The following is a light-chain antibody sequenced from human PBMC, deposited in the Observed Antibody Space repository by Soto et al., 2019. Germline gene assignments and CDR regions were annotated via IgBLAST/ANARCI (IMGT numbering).Light chain of an antibody. V-gene: IGKV1-39*01. CDR1: QSVNTY. Sequence: DIQMTQSPSSLSASVGDRVTITCRASQSVNTYLHWYQQKAGQAPKLLIYAASSLQSGVPSRFSGSGSGTDFTLTISSLQPEDFVTYYCQQSYSTLTFGGGTKVDIK. CDR3: QQSYSTLT. J-gene: IGKJ4*01. CDR2: AAS.